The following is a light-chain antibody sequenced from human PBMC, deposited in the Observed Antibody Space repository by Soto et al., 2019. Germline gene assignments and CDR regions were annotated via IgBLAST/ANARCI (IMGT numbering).Light chain of an antibody. J-gene: IGKJ4*01. V-gene: IGKV1-27*01. Sequence: DIQMTQSPSSLSASVGDRVTITCRASQGISNYVAWYQQKPGKVPKLLIYAASTLQSGVPSRFSGSGSGTYFTRTISSLQPEDVATYYCQRYNSAPLPFGGGTKVHIK. CDR2: AAS. CDR1: QGISNY. CDR3: QRYNSAPLP.